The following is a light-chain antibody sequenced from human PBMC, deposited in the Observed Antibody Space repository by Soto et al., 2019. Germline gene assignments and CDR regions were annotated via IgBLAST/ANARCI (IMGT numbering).Light chain of an antibody. V-gene: IGLV2-11*01. CDR2: DAD. CDR1: SSDVGGYKY. J-gene: IGLJ3*02. Sequence: QSALTQPRSVSGSPGQSVSISCTGASSDVGGYKYVSWYQHHPGKAPKLIIWDADKRPSGVPDRFSGSKSGNTASLTVSGLQAEDDADYYCSSYAGSNNVLFGGGTKVTVL. CDR3: SSYAGSNNVL.